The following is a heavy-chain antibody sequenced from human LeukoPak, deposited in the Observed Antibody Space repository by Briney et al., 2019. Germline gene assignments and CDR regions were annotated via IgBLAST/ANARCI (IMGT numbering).Heavy chain of an antibody. CDR2: IYYSGST. Sequence: SQTLSLTCTVSGGSISSGDYYWSWIRQPPGKGLEWIGYIYYSGSTYYNPSLKSRVTISVDTSKNQFSLKLSSVTAADTAVYYCARHGETGPYFDYWGQGTLVTVSS. CDR3: ARHGETGPYFDY. CDR1: GGSISSGDYY. D-gene: IGHD7-27*01. J-gene: IGHJ4*02. V-gene: IGHV4-30-4*08.